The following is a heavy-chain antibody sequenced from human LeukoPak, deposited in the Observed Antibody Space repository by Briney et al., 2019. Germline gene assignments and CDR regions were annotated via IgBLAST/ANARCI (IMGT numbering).Heavy chain of an antibody. J-gene: IGHJ3*02. CDR3: AKDRGKSGAFDI. CDR2: ISGSGGST. V-gene: IGHV3-23*01. Sequence: QTGGSLRLSCAASGFTFSSYAMSWVRQAPGKGLEWVSAISGSGGSTYYADSVKGRFTISRDNSKNTLYLQMNSLRAEDTAEYYCAKDRGKSGAFDIWGQGTMVTVSS. CDR1: GFTFSSYA. D-gene: IGHD1-26*01.